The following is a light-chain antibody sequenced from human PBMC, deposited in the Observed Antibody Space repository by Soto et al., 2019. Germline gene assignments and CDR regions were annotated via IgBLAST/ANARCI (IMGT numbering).Light chain of an antibody. CDR2: EVS. V-gene: IGLV2-14*01. J-gene: IGLJ1*01. CDR3: SSYTSSSTPYV. CDR1: GSDVGGYNY. Sequence: QSALTQPASVSGSPGQSIPLSCTGTGSDVGGYNYVSWYQQHPGKAPKLMIYEVSNRPSGVSNRFSGSKSGNTASLTISGLQAEDEADYYCSSYTSSSTPYVFGTGTKVTVL.